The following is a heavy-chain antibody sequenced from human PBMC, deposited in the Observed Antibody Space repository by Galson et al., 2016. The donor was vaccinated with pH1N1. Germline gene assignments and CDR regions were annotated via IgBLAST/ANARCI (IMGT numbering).Heavy chain of an antibody. V-gene: IGHV3-23*01. D-gene: IGHD1-26*01. CDR2: ISGTGDPT. CDR1: GFTFINYA. Sequence: SCAASGFTFINYAMSWVRQAPGKGLEWVSTISGTGDPTYYADSVKGRFTISRDNSNNTVYLRMNSLRVEDTAVYYCAKDLGRYSEIDYWGQGTLVTVSS. CDR3: AKDLGRYSEIDY. J-gene: IGHJ4*02.